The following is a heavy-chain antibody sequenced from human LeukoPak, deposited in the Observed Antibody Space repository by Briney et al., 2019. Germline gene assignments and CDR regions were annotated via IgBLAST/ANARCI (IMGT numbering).Heavy chain of an antibody. CDR1: GFTFSSYA. CDR3: VKPVAATLFNGMDA. Sequence: GGSLRLSCSASGFTFSSYAMHWVRQAPGKGLEHVSAISSNGGTTYYADSVKGRFTISRDNSKNTLYLQMSSLRAEDTAVYYCVKPVAATLFNGMDAWGLGTTVTVSS. D-gene: IGHD2-15*01. J-gene: IGHJ6*02. CDR2: ISSNGGTT. V-gene: IGHV3-64D*06.